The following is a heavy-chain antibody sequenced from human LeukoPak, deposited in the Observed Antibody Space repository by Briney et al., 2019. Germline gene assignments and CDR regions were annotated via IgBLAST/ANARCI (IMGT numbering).Heavy chain of an antibody. CDR2: IYYSGST. V-gene: IGHV4-61*01. D-gene: IGHD3-3*01. J-gene: IGHJ3*02. CDR1: GGSVSSGSYY. Sequence: SETLSLTCTVSGGSVSSGSYYWSWIRQPPGKGLEWIGYIYYSGSTNYNPSLKSRVTISVDTSKNQFSLKLGSVTAEDTAVYYCASERKYYDFWSGYWGAFDIWGQGTMVTVSS. CDR3: ASERKYYDFWSGYWGAFDI.